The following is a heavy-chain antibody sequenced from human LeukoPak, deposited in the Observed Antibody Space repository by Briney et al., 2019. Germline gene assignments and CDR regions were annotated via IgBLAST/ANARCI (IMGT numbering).Heavy chain of an antibody. CDR2: INPNSGGT. V-gene: IGHV1-2*02. CDR1: GYTFTGYY. D-gene: IGHD3-3*01. CDR3: ARDFSPAFWSGYPECYFDY. Sequence: ASVKVSCKASGYTFTGYYMHWVRQAPGQGLEWMGWINPNSGGTNYAQKFQGRVTMTRDTSISTAYMELSRLRSDDTAVYYCARDFSPAFWSGYPECYFDYWGQGTLVTVSS. J-gene: IGHJ4*02.